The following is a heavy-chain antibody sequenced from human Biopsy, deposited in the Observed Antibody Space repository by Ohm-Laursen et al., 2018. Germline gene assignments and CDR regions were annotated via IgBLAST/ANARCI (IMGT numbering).Heavy chain of an antibody. CDR3: ARGPGKLWSGYYT. J-gene: IGHJ5*02. V-gene: IGHV3-53*01. CDR1: GFTVSDNH. CDR2: IYGDGNT. Sequence: SLRLSCAASGFTVSDNHISWIRQAPGKGLQWVSLIYGDGNTYYADSVKGRFTISRDIPRNTLYLQMNSLRAEDTAVYYCARGPGKLWSGYYTWGQGSLVSVSS. D-gene: IGHD3-3*01.